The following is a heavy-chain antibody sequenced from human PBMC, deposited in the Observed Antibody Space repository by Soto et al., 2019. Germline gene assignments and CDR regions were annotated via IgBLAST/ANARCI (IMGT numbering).Heavy chain of an antibody. Sequence: EVQLLESGGGLVQPGGSLRLSFAASGFPLSTYGMTWVRQAPGKGLEWVSAITGTGGNTYYVDSVKGRFTSSRDNSKNMLYLQVNSLRVEDTAVYYCARIRGYWYGLDVWGQGTTVTVSS. V-gene: IGHV3-23*01. CDR3: ARIRGYWYGLDV. CDR1: GFPLSTYG. J-gene: IGHJ6*02. CDR2: ITGTGGNT.